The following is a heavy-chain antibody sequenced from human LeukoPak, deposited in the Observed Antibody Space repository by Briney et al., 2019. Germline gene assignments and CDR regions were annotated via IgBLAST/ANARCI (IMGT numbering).Heavy chain of an antibody. CDR3: AKDIGQQLGHFHY. J-gene: IGHJ4*02. CDR2: ISSSSSTI. V-gene: IGHV3-48*04. Sequence: GGSLRLSCAASGFTFSSYSMNWVRQAPGKGLEWVSYISSSSSTIYYADSVKGRFTISRDNAKNSLYLQMNSLRAEDTALYYCAKDIGQQLGHFHYWGQGTLVTVSS. D-gene: IGHD6-13*01. CDR1: GFTFSSYS.